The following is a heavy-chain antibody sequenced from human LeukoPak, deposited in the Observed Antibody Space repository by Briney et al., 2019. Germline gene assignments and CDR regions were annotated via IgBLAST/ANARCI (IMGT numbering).Heavy chain of an antibody. V-gene: IGHV3-53*01. CDR3: ARGQYYYDSSGYESYFQH. CDR2: IYSGGST. Sequence: GSLRLSCAASGFTVSSNYMSWVRQAPGKGLEWVSVIYSGGSTYYADSVKGRFTISRDNSKNTLYLQMNSLRAEDTAVYYCARGQYYYDSSGYESYFQHWGQGTLVTVSS. J-gene: IGHJ1*01. D-gene: IGHD3-22*01. CDR1: GFTVSSNY.